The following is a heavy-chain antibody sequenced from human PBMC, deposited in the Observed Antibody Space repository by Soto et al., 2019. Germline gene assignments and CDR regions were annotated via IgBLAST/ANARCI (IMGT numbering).Heavy chain of an antibody. D-gene: IGHD1-26*01. V-gene: IGHV4-59*02. CDR1: GASVSLYS. Sequence: TSETLSLACTVSGASVSLYSWSWMRQPPGKGLEWVGYMDYTGSTNPNPSLTSRVSMSPDTSKNQFSLKLYSVTAADTAVYYCARARGNYFDSWGQGTLVTVSS. CDR2: MDYTGST. J-gene: IGHJ4*02. CDR3: ARARGNYFDS.